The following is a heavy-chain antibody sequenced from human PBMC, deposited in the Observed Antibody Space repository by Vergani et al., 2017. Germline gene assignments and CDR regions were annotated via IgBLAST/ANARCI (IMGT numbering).Heavy chain of an antibody. CDR3: AKSMGSSSWTSFDH. CDR2: ISGSGGST. D-gene: IGHD6-13*01. V-gene: IGHV3-23*04. J-gene: IGHJ4*02. CDR1: GFTFSSYA. Sequence: EVQLVESGGGLVKPGGSLRLSCAASGFTFSSYAMSWVRQAPGKGLEWVSAISGSGGSTYYSDSVKGRFTISRDNSKNTLYQQMNSLRAEDTAVYYGAKSMGSSSWTSFDHWGQGTLVTVSS.